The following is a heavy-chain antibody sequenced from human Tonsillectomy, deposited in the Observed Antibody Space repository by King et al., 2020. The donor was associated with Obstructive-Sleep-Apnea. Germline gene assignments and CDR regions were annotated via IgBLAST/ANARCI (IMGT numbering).Heavy chain of an antibody. CDR2: INPTSGGT. CDR1: GYTFTGFY. J-gene: IGHJ4*02. CDR3: ARKGVEGVVVVPTTTYYFDY. V-gene: IGHV1-2*02. D-gene: IGHD2-2*01. Sequence: VQLVESGAEVKKPGASVKVSCKASGYTFTGFYIHWVRQAPGQGLEWMGWINPTSGGTTYAQKFQGRVTLTRDTSICTAYMWRSRLISDDTAVYYCARKGVEGVVVVPTTTYYFDYWGQGTLVTVSS.